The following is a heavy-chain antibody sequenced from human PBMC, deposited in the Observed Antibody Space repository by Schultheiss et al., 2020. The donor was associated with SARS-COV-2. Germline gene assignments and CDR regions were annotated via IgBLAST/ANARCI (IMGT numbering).Heavy chain of an antibody. V-gene: IGHV5-51*01. J-gene: IGHJ5*02. CDR1: GYSFTSYW. D-gene: IGHD6-6*01. CDR3: ARHEYSSSGWFDP. CDR2: IYPGDSDT. Sequence: GGSLRLSCKGSGYSFTSYWIGWVRQMPGKGLEWMGIIYPGDSDTRYSPSFQGQVTISADKSISTAYLQWSSLKASDTAMYYCARHEYSSSGWFDPWGQGTLVTVSS.